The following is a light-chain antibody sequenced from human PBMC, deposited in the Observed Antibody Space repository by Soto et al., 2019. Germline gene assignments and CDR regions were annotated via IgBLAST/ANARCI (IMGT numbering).Light chain of an antibody. CDR3: QQSYISPYT. J-gene: IGKJ2*01. CDR2: SAS. Sequence: DVQMTQSPASLSASVGDRVTITCRASQSISKNLNWYQHKVGKAPQLLIYSASDSQAGVPSRFSGSGSGTDFTPIISGLQPEDFATYYCQQSYISPYTFGQGTKVDIK. CDR1: QSISKN. V-gene: IGKV1-39*01.